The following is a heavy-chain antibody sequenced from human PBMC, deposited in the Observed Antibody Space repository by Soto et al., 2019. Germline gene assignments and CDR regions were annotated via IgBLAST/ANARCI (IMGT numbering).Heavy chain of an antibody. CDR3: AKLNCGGDCYGPLDH. V-gene: IGHV3-23*01. D-gene: IGHD2-21*02. CDR1: GFTFSSYA. J-gene: IGHJ4*02. CDR2: ISGSGGST. Sequence: GGSLRLSCAASGFTFSSYAMSWVRQAPGKGLEWVSAISGSGGSTYYADSVKGRFTISRDNSKNTLYLQMNSLRAEDTAVYYCAKLNCGGDCYGPLDHWGQGTLVTVSS.